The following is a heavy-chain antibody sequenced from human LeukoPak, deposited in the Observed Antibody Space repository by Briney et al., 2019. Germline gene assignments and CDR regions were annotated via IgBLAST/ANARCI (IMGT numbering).Heavy chain of an antibody. CDR1: GGSISSYY. V-gene: IGHV4-4*07. CDR3: ARDQADSIFGVVIKDPYYYYMDV. J-gene: IGHJ6*03. CDR2: IYTSGST. Sequence: SETLSLTCTVSGGSISSYYWSWIRQPAGKGLERIGRIYTSGSTNYNPSLKSRVTMSVDTSKNQFSLKLSSVTAADTAVYYCARDQADSIFGVVIKDPYYYYMDVWGKGTTVTVSS. D-gene: IGHD3-3*01.